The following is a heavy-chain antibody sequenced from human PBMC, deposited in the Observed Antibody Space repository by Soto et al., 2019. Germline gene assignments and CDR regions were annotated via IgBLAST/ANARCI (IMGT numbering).Heavy chain of an antibody. D-gene: IGHD6-13*01. J-gene: IGHJ5*02. V-gene: IGHV4-39*01. CDR2: FYSGST. CDR3: ATTRGIAVGGSFDH. CDR1: GASISSRSSY. Sequence: QVQLQESGPGLVKPSETLSLTCIVSGASISSRSSYWGWIRQPPGKGLEWVGTFYSGSTYNNPSLKSRVNISVDTSKNQFYLKLSSVAAEDTAIYYCATTRGIAVGGSFDHWGQGTLVTVSS.